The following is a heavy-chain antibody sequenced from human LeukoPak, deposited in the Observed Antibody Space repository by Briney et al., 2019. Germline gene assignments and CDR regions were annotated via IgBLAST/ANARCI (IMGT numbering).Heavy chain of an antibody. D-gene: IGHD3-22*01. CDR2: IYPGDSDT. Sequence: GESLKISCQGSGYSFTNYWIGWVRQMPGKGLEWMGVIYPGDSDTRYSPSFQGRINISADTSIDTAYLQWSSLKASDTAMYYCARRSLNYYDSSGYYFDYWGRGTLDTVSS. J-gene: IGHJ4*02. V-gene: IGHV5-51*01. CDR1: GYSFTNYW. CDR3: ARRSLNYYDSSGYYFDY.